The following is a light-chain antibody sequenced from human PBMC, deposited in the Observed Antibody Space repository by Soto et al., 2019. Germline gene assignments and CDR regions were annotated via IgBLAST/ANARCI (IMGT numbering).Light chain of an antibody. CDR1: QSINTN. CDR2: GAS. J-gene: IGKJ3*01. V-gene: IGKV3-15*01. Sequence: DIVMTQSPATLSVSPGERATLSCRARQSINTNLAWYPQKPGQAPRLLHFGASTRATVIPARFSSRGSGTEFTLIISALQADDFAVYYCQQYHHWPPNVTFGPGTRVDI. CDR3: QQYHHWPPNVT.